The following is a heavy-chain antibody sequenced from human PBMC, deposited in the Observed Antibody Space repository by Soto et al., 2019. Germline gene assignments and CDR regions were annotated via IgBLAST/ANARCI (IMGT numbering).Heavy chain of an antibody. CDR3: VRSGDYRSGSYWYFFDY. J-gene: IGHJ4*02. Sequence: PGGSLRHSYTSSGSKIGHYQKSCVRQVPGKGLEWVSGIYWKGGNRHYADSVKGRFTISRDNAKNSLYLQLDSLRAEDTALYYCVRSGDYRSGSYWYFFDYWGQGT. D-gene: IGHD3-10*01. CDR2: IYWKGGNR. CDR1: GSKIGHYQ. V-gene: IGHV3-20*03.